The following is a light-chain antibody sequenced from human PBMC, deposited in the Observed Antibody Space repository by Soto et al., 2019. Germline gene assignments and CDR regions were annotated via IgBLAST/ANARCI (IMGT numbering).Light chain of an antibody. CDR2: EGS. Sequence: QSALTQPASVSESPGQSISISGTGASRDVGTYSLVSWYQQHPGKAPKLMIYEGSRRPSGVSNRFSGSTSDNTASLTISGLQAEDEADYYCCSYAGSPNFVLFGGGTKLTVL. V-gene: IGLV2-23*01. CDR3: CSYAGSPNFVL. CDR1: SRDVGTYSL. J-gene: IGLJ2*01.